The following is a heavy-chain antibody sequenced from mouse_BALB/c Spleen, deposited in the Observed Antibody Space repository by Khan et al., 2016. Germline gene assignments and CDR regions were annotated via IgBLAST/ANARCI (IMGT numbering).Heavy chain of an antibody. CDR2: IWGDGRT. Sequence: QVQLKQSGPGLVAPSQSLSITCTVSGFSLTGYGVNWVRQPPGKGLEWLGKIWGDGRTDYNSALKSRVSISKDKSKSQVFLKMNSLQTEDTANYYCSSDSDWFAYWGHGSLVIVSA. J-gene: IGHJ3*01. CDR3: SSDSDWFAY. CDR1: GFSLTGYG. V-gene: IGHV2-6-7*01.